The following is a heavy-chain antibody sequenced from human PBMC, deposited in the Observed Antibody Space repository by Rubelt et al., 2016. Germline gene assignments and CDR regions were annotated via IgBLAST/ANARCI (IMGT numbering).Heavy chain of an antibody. J-gene: IGHJ6*02. CDR1: GGSISSSSYY. D-gene: IGHD1-14*01. CDR3: ARNIKTASMDV. V-gene: IGHV4-39*07. CDR2: IYHSGST. Sequence: QLQLQESGPGLVKPSETLSLTCTVSGGSISSSSYYWGWIRQPPGKGLEWIGAIYHSGSTNYIPSLKSRVTLSIETSKSQISLKLTSVIAADTAVYYCARNIKTASMDVWGQGTTVTVSS.